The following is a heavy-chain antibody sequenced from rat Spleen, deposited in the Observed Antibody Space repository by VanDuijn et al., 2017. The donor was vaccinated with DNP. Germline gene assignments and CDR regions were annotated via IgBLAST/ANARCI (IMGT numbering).Heavy chain of an antibody. D-gene: IGHD4-2*01. Sequence: EVQLVESGGHLVRPGRSMKLSCAASGFTFSNYYMAWVRQTPTTGLEWVASISTGGGTPYYRDSVKGRFTISRDNAQSTLYLQMDSLRSEDTATYYCTRDLLGYYFDYWGQGVMVTVSS. CDR3: TRDLLGYYFDY. CDR2: ISTGGGTP. J-gene: IGHJ2*01. V-gene: IGHV5-27*01. CDR1: GFTFSNYY.